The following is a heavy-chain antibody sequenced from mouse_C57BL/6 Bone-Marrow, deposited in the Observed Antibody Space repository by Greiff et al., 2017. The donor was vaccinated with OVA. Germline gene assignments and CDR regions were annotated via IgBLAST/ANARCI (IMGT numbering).Heavy chain of an antibody. J-gene: IGHJ1*03. D-gene: IGHD2-3*01. CDR2: ISDGGSYT. CDR3: ARDRWLLWYFDV. CDR1: GFTFSSYA. Sequence: EVQLQESGGGLVKPGGSLKLSCAASGFTFSSYAMSWVRQTPEKRLEWVATISDGGSYTYYPDNVKGRFTISRDNAKNNLYLQMSHLKSEDTAMYYWARDRWLLWYFDVWGTGTTVTVSS. V-gene: IGHV5-4*01.